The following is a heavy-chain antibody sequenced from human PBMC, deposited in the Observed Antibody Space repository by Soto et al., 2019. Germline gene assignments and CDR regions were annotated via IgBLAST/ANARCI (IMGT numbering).Heavy chain of an antibody. CDR3: AREYCAGDCFPDY. CDR1: GYTFTSYV. Sequence: ASVKVSCKASGYTFTSYVMNWVRQAPGQRLEWMGWINAANGNTKSSQKLQDRLTITRDASATTAYMELSSLVSEDTAVYYCAREYCAGDCFPDYWGQGTLVTVSS. V-gene: IGHV1-3*01. D-gene: IGHD2-21*01. CDR2: INAANGNT. J-gene: IGHJ4*02.